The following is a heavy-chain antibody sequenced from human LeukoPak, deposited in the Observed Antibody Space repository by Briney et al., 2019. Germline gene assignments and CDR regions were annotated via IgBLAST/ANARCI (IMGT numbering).Heavy chain of an antibody. CDR1: GFTFSGYS. V-gene: IGHV3-48*01. D-gene: IGHD3-16*01. Sequence: PGGSLRLSCAASGFTFSGYSMNWVRQAPGRGLEWVSYITSSRSTIYYADSVKGRFTISRDNAKNSLYLQMNSPRAEDTAVYYCARDRTLGEFDFWGQGTLVTVSS. CDR3: ARDRTLGEFDF. J-gene: IGHJ4*02. CDR2: ITSSRSTI.